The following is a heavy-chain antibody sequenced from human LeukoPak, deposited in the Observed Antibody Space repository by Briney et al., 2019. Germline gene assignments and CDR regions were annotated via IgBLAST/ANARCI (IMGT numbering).Heavy chain of an antibody. CDR2: IYYSGST. Sequence: SETLSLTCTVSGGSVSSGSYYWSWIRQPPGKGLEWIGYIYYSGSTYYNPSLKSRVTISVDTSKNQFSLKLSSVTAADTAVYYCASSPAPSYYDFWSGYYTFSAFDIWGQGTMVTVSS. J-gene: IGHJ3*02. D-gene: IGHD3-3*01. CDR3: ASSPAPSYYDFWSGYYTFSAFDI. V-gene: IGHV4-39*01. CDR1: GGSVSSGSYY.